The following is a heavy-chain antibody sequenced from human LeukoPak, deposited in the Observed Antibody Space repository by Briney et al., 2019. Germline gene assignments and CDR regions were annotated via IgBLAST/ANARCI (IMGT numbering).Heavy chain of an antibody. V-gene: IGHV3-23*01. J-gene: IGHJ4*02. D-gene: IGHD2-8*01. CDR1: GFSFSSFA. Sequence: PGGSLTLSCVGSGFSFSSFAMSWVRQAPGKGLEWVSTVSGGGAYTYYADSVKGRFTVSRDDSKSMHFLQMNSLRPEDTALYFCAKRITVSEGYYLDSWGQGTLVTVSS. CDR3: AKRITVSEGYYLDS. CDR2: VSGGGAYT.